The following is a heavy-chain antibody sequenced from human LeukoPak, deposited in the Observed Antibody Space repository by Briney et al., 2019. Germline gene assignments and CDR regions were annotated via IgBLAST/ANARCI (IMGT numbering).Heavy chain of an antibody. D-gene: IGHD1-26*01. CDR2: IYYSGST. Sequence: NPSETLSLTCTVSGGSISSYYWSWIRQPPGKGLEWIGYIYYSGSTNYNPSLKSRVTISVDTSKNQFSLKLSSVTAADTAVYYCARSGEGDAFDIWGQGTMVTVSS. V-gene: IGHV4-59*01. CDR3: ARSGEGDAFDI. J-gene: IGHJ3*02. CDR1: GGSISSYY.